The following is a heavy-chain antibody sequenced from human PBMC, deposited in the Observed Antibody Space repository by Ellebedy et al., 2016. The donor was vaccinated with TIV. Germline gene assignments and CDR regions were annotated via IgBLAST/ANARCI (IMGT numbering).Heavy chain of an antibody. CDR2: MNPNSGNT. D-gene: IGHD3/OR15-3a*01. V-gene: IGHV1-8*02. Sequence: ASVKVSXXASGYTFTGYYMHWVRQAPGQGLEWMGWMNPNSGNTGYAQKFQGRVTMTRNTSISTAYMELSSLRSEDTAVYYCARGTRGGFWTQIPGRGFFDYWGQGTLVTVSS. CDR3: ARGTRGGFWTQIPGRGFFDY. J-gene: IGHJ4*02. CDR1: GYTFTGYY.